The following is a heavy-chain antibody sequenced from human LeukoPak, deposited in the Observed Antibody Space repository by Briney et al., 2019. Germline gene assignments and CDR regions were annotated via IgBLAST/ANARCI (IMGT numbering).Heavy chain of an antibody. CDR2: IRYDGSNK. CDR3: AKDATVTNVFLDY. CDR1: GFTFSSYG. Sequence: GRSLRLSCAASGFTFSSYGMHWVRQAPGKGLEWVAFIRYDGSNKYYADSVKGRFTISRDNSKNTLYLQMNSLRAEDTAVYYCAKDATVTNVFLDYWGQGTLVTVSS. V-gene: IGHV3-30*02. J-gene: IGHJ4*02. D-gene: IGHD4-17*01.